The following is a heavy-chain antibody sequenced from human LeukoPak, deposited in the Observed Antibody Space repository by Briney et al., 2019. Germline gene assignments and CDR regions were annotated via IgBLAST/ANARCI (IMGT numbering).Heavy chain of an antibody. D-gene: IGHD2-15*01. CDR1: GFTFSSYS. J-gene: IGHJ6*02. CDR3: ARQDLGYCSGGSCYPSYYYYGMDV. V-gene: IGHV3-21*01. CDR2: ISSSSSYI. Sequence: GGSLRLSCAASGFTFSSYSMNWVRQAPGKGLEWVSSISSSSSYIYYADSVKGRFTISRDNAKNSLYLQMNSLRAEDTAVYYCARQDLGYCSGGSCYPSYYYYGMDVWGQGTTVTVSS.